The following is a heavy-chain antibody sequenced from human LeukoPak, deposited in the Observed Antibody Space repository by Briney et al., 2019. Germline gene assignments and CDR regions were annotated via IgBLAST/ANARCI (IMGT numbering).Heavy chain of an antibody. J-gene: IGHJ2*01. CDR3: ARDRRATAHWYFDL. V-gene: IGHV4-59*01. CDR2: IYYSGST. CDR1: GGSLSSYY. Sequence: SETLSLTCTVSGGSLSSYYWSWIRQPPGKGLEWIGYIYYSGSTNYNPSLKSRVTISVDTSKNQFSLKLSSVTAADTAVYYCARDRRATAHWYFDLWGRGTLVTVSS.